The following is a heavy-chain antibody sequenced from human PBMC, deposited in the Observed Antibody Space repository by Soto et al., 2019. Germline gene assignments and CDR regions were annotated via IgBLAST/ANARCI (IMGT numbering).Heavy chain of an antibody. Sequence: SVQGSCTASYGTFSRSAISCVRQAPGQGLEWMGGIIPIFGTANYAQKCQGRVTITADESTSTAYMELSSLRSEDTAVYYCARASGAAVTTSWKYSYYYGMDVWGQGTTVPVSS. CDR2: IIPIFGTA. D-gene: IGHD4-17*01. J-gene: IGHJ6*02. V-gene: IGHV1-69*13. CDR3: ARASGAAVTTSWKYSYYYGMDV. CDR1: YGTFSRSA.